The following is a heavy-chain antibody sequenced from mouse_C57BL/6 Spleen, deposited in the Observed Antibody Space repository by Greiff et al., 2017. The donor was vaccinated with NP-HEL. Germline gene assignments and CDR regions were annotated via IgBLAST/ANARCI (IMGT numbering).Heavy chain of an antibody. CDR1: GFTFSDYG. V-gene: IGHV5-17*01. Sequence: EVQLVESGGGLVKPGGSLKLSCAASGFTFSDYGMHWVRQAPEKGLEWVAYISSGSSTIYYADTVKGRFTISRDNAKNTLFLQMTSLRSEDTAMYYCARPRGNYVYFDYWGQGTTLTVSS. CDR3: ARPRGNYVYFDY. J-gene: IGHJ2*01. CDR2: ISSGSSTI. D-gene: IGHD2-1*01.